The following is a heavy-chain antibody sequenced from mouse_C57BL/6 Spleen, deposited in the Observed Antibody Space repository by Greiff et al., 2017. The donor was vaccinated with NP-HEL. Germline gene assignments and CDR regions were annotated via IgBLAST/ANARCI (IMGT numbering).Heavy chain of an antibody. D-gene: IGHD1-2*01. CDR1: GYTFTSYW. CDR3: ERVVNTALDY. J-gene: IGHJ2*01. Sequence: QVQLKQPGAELVMPGASVKLSCKASGYTFTSYWMHWVKQRPGQGLEWIGEIDPSDSYTNYNQKFKGKSTLTVDKSSSTAYMQLSSLTSEDSAVYYCERVVNTALDYGGQRTTLTVSS. CDR2: IDPSDSYT. V-gene: IGHV1-69*01.